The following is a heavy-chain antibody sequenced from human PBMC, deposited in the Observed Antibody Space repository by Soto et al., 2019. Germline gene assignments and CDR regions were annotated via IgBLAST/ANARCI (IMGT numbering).Heavy chain of an antibody. CDR1: GYTFTSYG. J-gene: IGHJ6*02. Sequence: GASVKVSCKASGYTFTSYGISWVRQAPGQGLEWMGWISAYNGNTNYAQKFQDRVTMTIDRSTTTAYLELRSLTSDDTAVYYCAKNGHPPYYYYGMDVWGQGTTVTVSS. CDR2: ISAYNGNT. CDR3: AKNGHPPYYYYGMDV. V-gene: IGHV1-18*01. D-gene: IGHD2-8*01.